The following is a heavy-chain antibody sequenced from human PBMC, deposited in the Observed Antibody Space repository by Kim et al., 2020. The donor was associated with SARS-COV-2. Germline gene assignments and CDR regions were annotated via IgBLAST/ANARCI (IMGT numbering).Heavy chain of an antibody. D-gene: IGHD6-19*01. J-gene: IGHJ4*01. Sequence: GGSLRLSCAASGFTFSSYSMNWVRQAPGKGLEWVSSISSSSSYIYYEDSVKGRFTISRDNAKNSLYLQMNSLRAEDTAVYYCARGRPGIAVAGSSDFDY. CDR3: ARGRPGIAVAGSSDFDY. V-gene: IGHV3-21*01. CDR2: ISSSSSYI. CDR1: GFTFSSYS.